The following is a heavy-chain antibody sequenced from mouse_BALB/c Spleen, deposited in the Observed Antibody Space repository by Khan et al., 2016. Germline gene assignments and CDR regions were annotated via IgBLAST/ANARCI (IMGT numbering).Heavy chain of an antibody. CDR3: ARLEDI. D-gene: IGHD1-3*01. J-gene: IGHJ2*01. V-gene: IGHV2-9*02. Sequence: VQLQESGPGLVAPSQSLSITCTVSGFSLTSYGVHWVRQPPGKGLEWLGVIWAGGSTTYNSAIMSRLSISKDNSKTQVFLKMSSLQTDETAMYYCARLEDIWGQGTTLTVSS. CDR2: IWAGGST. CDR1: GFSLTSYG.